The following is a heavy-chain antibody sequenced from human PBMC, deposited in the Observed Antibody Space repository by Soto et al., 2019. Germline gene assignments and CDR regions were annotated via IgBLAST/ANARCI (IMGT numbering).Heavy chain of an antibody. CDR2: ISSNGGTT. D-gene: IGHD1-7*01. CDR1: GFTFSSYD. CDR3: VRRVSGNYDY. J-gene: IGHJ4*02. V-gene: IGHV3-64*01. Sequence: EVQLAESGGGMVQPGGSLRLSCVASGFTFSSYDMHWVRQAPGKGLEYGSSISSNGGTTYYGNSVKGRFTISRDNSKNTPYLQMGSLRAEDMAVYYCVRRVSGNYDYWGQGTLVTVSS.